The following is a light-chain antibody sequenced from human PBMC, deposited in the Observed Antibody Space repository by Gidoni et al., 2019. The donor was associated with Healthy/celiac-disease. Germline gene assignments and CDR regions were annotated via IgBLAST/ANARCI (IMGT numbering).Light chain of an antibody. CDR2: DAS. V-gene: IGKV1-33*01. CDR1: QDISNY. CDR3: QQYDNRPLT. J-gene: IGKJ4*01. Sequence: DIQRTHSPSSLSASVGDRVTITCQASQDISNYLNWYQQKPGKAPKLLIYDASNMETGVPSRFSGSGSGTDFTFTISSLQPEDIAAYYCQQYDNRPLTFGGGTKVEIK.